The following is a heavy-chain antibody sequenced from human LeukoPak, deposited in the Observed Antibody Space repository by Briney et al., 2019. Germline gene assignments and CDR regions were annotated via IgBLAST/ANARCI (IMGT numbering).Heavy chain of an antibody. V-gene: IGHV4-4*07. CDR3: AGTEPPNGNYNWFDP. CDR2: IYTSGST. CDR1: GGSINSYY. Sequence: SETLSFTCTVSGGSINSYYWSWIRQPAGKGLEWIGRIYTSGSTNYNPSLKSRVTMSVDTSKNQFSLKLSSVTAAVTAVYYCAGTEPPNGNYNWFDPWGQGTLVTVSS. J-gene: IGHJ5*02. D-gene: IGHD1-14*01.